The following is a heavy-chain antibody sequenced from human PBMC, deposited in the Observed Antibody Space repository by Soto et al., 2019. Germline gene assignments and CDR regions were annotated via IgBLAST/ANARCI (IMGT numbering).Heavy chain of an antibody. CDR1: GFTFSSYW. CDR2: IKQDGSEK. D-gene: IGHD6-19*01. CDR3: ARDHSSGWYGDAFDI. V-gene: IGHV3-7*05. Sequence: GGSLKLSCAASGFTFSSYWMRWVRQAPGKGLEWVANIKQDGSEKYYVDSVKGRFTISRDNAKNSLYLQMNSLRAEDTAVYYCARDHSSGWYGDAFDIWGQGTMVTVSS. J-gene: IGHJ3*02.